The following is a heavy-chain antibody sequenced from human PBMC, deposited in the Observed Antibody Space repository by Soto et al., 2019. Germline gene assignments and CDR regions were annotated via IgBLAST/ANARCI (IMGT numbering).Heavy chain of an antibody. V-gene: IGHV4-30-4*01. Sequence: SETLSLTCTVSGGSISSGDYYWSWIRQPPGKGLEWIGYIYYSGSTYYNPSLKSRVTISVDTSKNQFSLKLSSVTAADTAVYYCARVDYYGSGRYPAYFDYWGQGTLVTVSS. CDR3: ARVDYYGSGRYPAYFDY. CDR1: GGSISSGDYY. J-gene: IGHJ4*02. CDR2: IYYSGST. D-gene: IGHD3-10*01.